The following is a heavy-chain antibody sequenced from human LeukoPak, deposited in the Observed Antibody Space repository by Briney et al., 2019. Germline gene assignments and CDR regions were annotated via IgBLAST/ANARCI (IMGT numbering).Heavy chain of an antibody. V-gene: IGHV4-59*01. CDR2: ICYSGST. Sequence: SETLSLTCTVSGGSISSYYWSWIRQPPGKGLEWIGYICYSGSTNYNPSLKRRVTILVKASKNQFLLMHISVTAADHAAVYCARALSPRQGDRIDAFDIWGQGTMVSVSS. D-gene: IGHD2/OR15-2a*01. J-gene: IGHJ3*02. CDR3: ARALSPRQGDRIDAFDI. CDR1: GGSISSYY.